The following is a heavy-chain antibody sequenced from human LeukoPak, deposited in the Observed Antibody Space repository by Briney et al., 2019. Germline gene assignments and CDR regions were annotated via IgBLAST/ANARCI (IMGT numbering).Heavy chain of an antibody. Sequence: GGSLRLSCAASGFTFDDYGMSWVRQAPGKGLEWVSGINWNGGSTGYADSVKGRFTISRDNSKNTLYLQMNSLRAEDTAVYYCARGGLPYSNTPSNYWGQGTLVTVSS. CDR3: ARGGLPYSNTPSNY. J-gene: IGHJ4*02. V-gene: IGHV3-20*04. D-gene: IGHD6-13*01. CDR2: INWNGGST. CDR1: GFTFDDYG.